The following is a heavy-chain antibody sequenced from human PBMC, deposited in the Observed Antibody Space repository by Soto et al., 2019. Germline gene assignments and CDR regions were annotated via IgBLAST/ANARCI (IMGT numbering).Heavy chain of an antibody. V-gene: IGHV3-30*03. D-gene: IGHD3-10*01. CDR1: GFTFSTYG. J-gene: IGHJ6*02. CDR2: ISYDGNHK. CDR3: AANLGHYYGLTRTLENHYYGMDV. Sequence: QVQVVESGGGVVQPGRSLRLSCAASGFTFSTYGMHWVRQAPGKGLEWVAVISYDGNHKYYADSVKGRFTISRDNSENTLYLQLNSLRAEDTAVYSCAANLGHYYGLTRTLENHYYGMDVWGQGTTVTVSS.